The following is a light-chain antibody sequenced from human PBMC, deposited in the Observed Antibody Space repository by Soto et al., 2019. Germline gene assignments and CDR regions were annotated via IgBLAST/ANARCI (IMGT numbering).Light chain of an antibody. CDR1: ESISTS. CDR3: QQYKSFWT. Sequence: DIQMTQSPSSLSASVGDRVTITCRATESISTSLAWYQQKPGKAPNLLIYKTSSLKTGVPSRFSGSGSGTDFTLTISNLQPDDFATYYCQQYKSFWTFGQGTKVEIK. J-gene: IGKJ1*01. V-gene: IGKV1-5*03. CDR2: KTS.